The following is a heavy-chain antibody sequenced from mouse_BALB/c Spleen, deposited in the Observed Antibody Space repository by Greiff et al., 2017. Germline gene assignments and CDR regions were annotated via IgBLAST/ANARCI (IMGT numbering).Heavy chain of an antibody. D-gene: IGHD2-4*01. J-gene: IGHJ4*01. CDR1: GYTFTSYV. CDR3: ATCDYDPYYYAMDY. CDR2: INPYNDGT. V-gene: IGHV1-14*01. Sequence: EVKLLESGPELVKPGASVKMSCKASGYTFTSYVMHWVKQKPGQGLEWIGYINPYNDGTKYNEKFKGKATLTSDKSSSTAYMELSSLTSEDSAVYYCATCDYDPYYYAMDYWGQGASVTVSS.